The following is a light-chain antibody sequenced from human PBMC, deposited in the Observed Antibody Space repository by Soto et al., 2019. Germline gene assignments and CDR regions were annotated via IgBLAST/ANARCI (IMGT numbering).Light chain of an antibody. CDR1: QSVSSN. J-gene: IGKJ3*01. CDR3: PKYINGXFL. CDR2: GAS. Sequence: IVMTQSPATLSFSPGERATLSCRASQSVSSNLAWYQQKPGQAPRLLIYGASTRATGIPARFSGSGSGTAFTLTISRLQSEDFAVYSCPKYINGXFLFGPLTNVDIK. V-gene: IGKV3-15*01.